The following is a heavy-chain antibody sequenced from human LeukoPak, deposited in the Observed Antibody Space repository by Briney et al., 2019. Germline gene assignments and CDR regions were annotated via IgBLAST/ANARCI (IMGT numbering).Heavy chain of an antibody. CDR1: GFTFSSYA. J-gene: IGHJ6*02. D-gene: IGHD3-22*01. CDR2: ISYDGSNK. V-gene: IGHV3-30*04. CDR3: ARDHYYYDSSGYYYTRRDYYYGMDV. Sequence: GGSLRLSCAASGFTFSSYAMHWVRQAPGKGLEWVAVISYDGSNKYYADSVKGRFTISRDNSKNTLYLQMNSLRAEDTAVYYRARDHYYYDSSGYYYTRRDYYYGMDVWGQGTTVTVSS.